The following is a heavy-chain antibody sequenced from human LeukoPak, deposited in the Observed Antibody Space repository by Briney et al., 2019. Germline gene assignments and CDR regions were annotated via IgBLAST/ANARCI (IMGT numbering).Heavy chain of an antibody. D-gene: IGHD1-1*01. CDR1: GGSISSYY. CDR3: ARGVFDGSFDY. Sequence: SETLSLTCTVSGGSISSYYWSWIRQPPGKGLEWIGYIYYSGSTNYNPSLKSRVTISVDTSKNQFSLKLSSVTAADTAVYYCARGVFDGSFDYWGQGTLVTVSS. CDR2: IYYSGST. V-gene: IGHV4-59*01. J-gene: IGHJ4*02.